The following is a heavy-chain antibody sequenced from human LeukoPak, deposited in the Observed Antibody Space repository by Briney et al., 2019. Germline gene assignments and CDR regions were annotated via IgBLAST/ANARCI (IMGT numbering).Heavy chain of an antibody. Sequence: SETLSLTCTVSGCSITSGGYYWSWIRQRPGKGLEWIGYIYKTGSTYDNPSLKSRVTMSVDTSRNQFSLKLNSVTAADTAVYYCARDVLRWGQGTLVTVSS. CDR2: IYKTGST. CDR1: GCSITSGGYY. V-gene: IGHV4-31*03. J-gene: IGHJ4*02. CDR3: ARDVLR.